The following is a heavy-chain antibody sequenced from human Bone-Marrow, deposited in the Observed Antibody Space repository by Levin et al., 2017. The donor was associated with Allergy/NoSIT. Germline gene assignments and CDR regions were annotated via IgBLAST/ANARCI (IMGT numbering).Heavy chain of an antibody. Sequence: GGSLRLSCAASGFIFSNYTMHWVRQAPGKGLEWVAVVAYDGSNTHYADSVKGRFTISRDNSEKTLFLQMSSLRPEDTALYFCARTLSAPQGFDYWGRGTLVTVSP. D-gene: IGHD6-19*01. V-gene: IGHV3-30-3*01. CDR1: GFIFSNYT. CDR2: VAYDGSNT. J-gene: IGHJ4*02. CDR3: ARTLSAPQGFDY.